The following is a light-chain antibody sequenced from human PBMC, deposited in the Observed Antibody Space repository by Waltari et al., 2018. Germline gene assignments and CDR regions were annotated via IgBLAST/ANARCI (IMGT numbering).Light chain of an antibody. CDR3: GTWDSSLSGAV. V-gene: IGLV1-51*02. CDR1: HSNIGNNY. J-gene: IGLJ7*01. CDR2: EVG. Sequence: QSVLTQPPSVSAAPGQRVTISCSGGHSNIGNNYVSWYRQFPGTAPKLLIYEVGARPSGVPGRFSGPKSGTSATLDITGLQAGDEADYYCGTWDSSLSGAVFGGGTHLTVL.